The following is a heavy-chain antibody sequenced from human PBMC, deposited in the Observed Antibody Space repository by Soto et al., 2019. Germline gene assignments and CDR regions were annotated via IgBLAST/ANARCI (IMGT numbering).Heavy chain of an antibody. Sequence: SETLSLTCTVSGGSISSNYWTWIRQPAGKGLEWIGRVYTSGSTNYNPSLKSRVTMSVDTSKTQFFLKLSSVTAADTAIYYCARDSSGHYYLFDYWGQGTLATVSS. CDR1: GGSISSNY. D-gene: IGHD1-26*01. CDR3: ARDSSGHYYLFDY. V-gene: IGHV4-4*07. J-gene: IGHJ4*02. CDR2: VYTSGST.